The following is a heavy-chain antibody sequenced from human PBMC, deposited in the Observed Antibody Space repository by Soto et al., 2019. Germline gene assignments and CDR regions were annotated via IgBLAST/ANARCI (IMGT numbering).Heavy chain of an antibody. J-gene: IGHJ6*03. Sequence: QVQLQQWGAGLLKPSETLSLTCAVYGGSFSGYYWSWIRQPPGKGLEWIGEINHSGSTNYNPSLKSRVTISVDTSKNQFSLKLSSVTAADTAVYYCVGYDTGSYYYYYMDVWGKGTTVTVSS. D-gene: IGHD5-12*01. CDR2: INHSGST. CDR1: GGSFSGYY. CDR3: VGYDTGSYYYYYMDV. V-gene: IGHV4-34*01.